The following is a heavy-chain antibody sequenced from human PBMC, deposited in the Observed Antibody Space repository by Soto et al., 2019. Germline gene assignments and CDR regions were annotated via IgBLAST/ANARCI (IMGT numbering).Heavy chain of an antibody. D-gene: IGHD3-22*01. CDR3: ATMNGYFEY. J-gene: IGHJ4*02. Sequence: PGGSLRLSCADSGFRFSRYSMSWVRQTPGKGLEWVAAITATGDRTYYADSVTGRFTISRDNSKKTHYLQMTSLRAEDTAMYYCATMNGYFEYWGQGTPVTVSS. V-gene: IGHV3-23*01. CDR2: ITATGDRT. CDR1: GFRFSRYS.